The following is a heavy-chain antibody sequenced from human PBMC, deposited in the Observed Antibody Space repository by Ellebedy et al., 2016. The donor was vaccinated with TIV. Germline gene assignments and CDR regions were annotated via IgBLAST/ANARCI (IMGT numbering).Heavy chain of an antibody. J-gene: IGHJ4*02. Sequence: PGGSLRLSCAASGFTFSNYAMNWVRQAPGKGLECVSFITTDSSTIYYADSVKGRFTISRDNAKNSLYLQMNSLRAEDTAVYYCVRGRNEHDYRGGWGQGTLVTVSS. D-gene: IGHD1-1*01. CDR3: VRGRNEHDYRGG. CDR1: GFTFSNYA. CDR2: ITTDSSTI. V-gene: IGHV3-48*04.